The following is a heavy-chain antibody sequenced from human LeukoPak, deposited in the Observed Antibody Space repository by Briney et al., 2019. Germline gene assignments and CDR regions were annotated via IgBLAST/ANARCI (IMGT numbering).Heavy chain of an antibody. D-gene: IGHD3-10*01. J-gene: IGHJ3*02. CDR1: GGSISSYY. V-gene: IGHV4-59*08. CDR3: AGHYFDDTFDI. Sequence: PSETLSLTCTVSGGSISSYYWSWIRQPPGKGLEWIGYIYHSGNTNYNPSLKSRVTISVDTSKNQFSLKLSSVTAADTAVYYCAGHYFDDTFDIWGRGTVVTVSS. CDR2: IYHSGNT.